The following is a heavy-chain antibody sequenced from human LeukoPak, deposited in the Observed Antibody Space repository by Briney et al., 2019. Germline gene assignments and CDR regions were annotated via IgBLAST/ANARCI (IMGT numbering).Heavy chain of an antibody. J-gene: IGHJ4*02. Sequence: ASVKVSCKASGYPSTSYYMHWLRQAPGQGLEWMGWINFSGGTKFAEKFRGRVTITRDASKATAYMELTSLTSDDTAVYYCARDLRFFDYWGQGTLVTVSS. CDR3: ARDLRFFDY. V-gene: IGHV1-2*02. D-gene: IGHD3-16*01. CDR1: GYPSTSYY. CDR2: INFSGGT.